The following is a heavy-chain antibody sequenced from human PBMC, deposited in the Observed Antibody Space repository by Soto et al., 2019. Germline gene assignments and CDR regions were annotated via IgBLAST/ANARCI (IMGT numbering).Heavy chain of an antibody. D-gene: IGHD5-18*01. CDR3: ARDRGYTYGFDY. Sequence: GGSLRLSCAASGLTFTSYNMNWVRQAPGKGLEWVSFISSSSSTIYYTDSVKGRFTISRDNAKNSLYLQMNSLRDEDTAVYYCARDRGYTYGFDYWGQGTLVTVSS. V-gene: IGHV3-48*02. CDR1: GLTFTSYN. CDR2: ISSSSSTI. J-gene: IGHJ4*02.